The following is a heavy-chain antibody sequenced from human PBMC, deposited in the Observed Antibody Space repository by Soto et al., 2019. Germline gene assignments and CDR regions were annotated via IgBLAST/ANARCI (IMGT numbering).Heavy chain of an antibody. CDR1: GYTFTGYY. V-gene: IGHV1-2*04. J-gene: IGHJ4*02. CDR3: ARGYSYALYYFDY. CDR2: INPNSGGT. D-gene: IGHD5-18*01. Sequence: AASVKVSCKASGYTFTGYYMHWVRQAPGQGLEWMGWINPNSGGTNYAQKFQGWVTMTRDTSISTAYMELSRLRSDDTAVYYCARGYSYALYYFDYWVQGTLVTVSS.